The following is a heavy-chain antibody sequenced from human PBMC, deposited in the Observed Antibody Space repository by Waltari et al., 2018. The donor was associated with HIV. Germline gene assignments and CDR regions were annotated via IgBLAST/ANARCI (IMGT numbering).Heavy chain of an antibody. D-gene: IGHD1-26*01. CDR3: ATGGGTTSIQLYDLDV. J-gene: IGHJ6*02. CDR2: FDPEDDET. Sequence: QVQLIQYGAEVKKPGASVKVSCKVFGYTLTELSIHWVRQAPGKGLEWMGGFDPEDDETIYAQKFQGRVTMTEDTSTDSAYMELSSLTSEDTAVYYCATGGGTTSIQLYDLDVWGQGTTVTVSS. V-gene: IGHV1-24*01. CDR1: GYTLTELS.